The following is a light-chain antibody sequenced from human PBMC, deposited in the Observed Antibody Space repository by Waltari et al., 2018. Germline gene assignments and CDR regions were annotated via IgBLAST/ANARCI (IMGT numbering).Light chain of an antibody. J-gene: IGKJ2*01. Sequence: EIVLTQSPGTLSLSPGERATLSCRASQSLSSSYLAWYQQKPGQAPRLLIDGASSRATGIPDRFSGSGSGTDFTLTITSLEPEDFAGYSCQQYGSSPPTFGQGTKLEIK. CDR3: QQYGSSPPT. CDR2: GAS. V-gene: IGKV3-20*01. CDR1: QSLSSSY.